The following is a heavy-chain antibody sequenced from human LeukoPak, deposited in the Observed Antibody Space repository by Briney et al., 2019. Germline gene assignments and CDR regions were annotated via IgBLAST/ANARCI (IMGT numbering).Heavy chain of an antibody. Sequence: ASVKVSCKASGYTFTNYVMHWVRQAPGQRLEWMGWINAGNGNTKYLQKLQGRVTITWDTSATTAYMELSSLRSEDTAIYYCATYIMDGSEGYWGQGTLVTVSS. J-gene: IGHJ4*02. CDR1: GYTFTNYV. V-gene: IGHV1-3*01. CDR3: ATYIMDGSEGY. CDR2: INAGNGNT. D-gene: IGHD3/OR15-3a*01.